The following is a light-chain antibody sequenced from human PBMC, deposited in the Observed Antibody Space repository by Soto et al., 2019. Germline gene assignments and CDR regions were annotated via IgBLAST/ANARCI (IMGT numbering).Light chain of an antibody. J-gene: IGKJ4*01. CDR3: PQYGSPLT. V-gene: IGKV3-20*01. CDR2: DAS. CDR1: QSIRSNY. Sequence: EIVLTQSPGTLSLSPGERATLSCRASQSIRSNYLAWYQQKPGQAPRLLIFDASSRATGIPDKFSGSGSGTDFTLTISRLEPGDFAVYSRPQYGSPLTFRGGTKVDSK.